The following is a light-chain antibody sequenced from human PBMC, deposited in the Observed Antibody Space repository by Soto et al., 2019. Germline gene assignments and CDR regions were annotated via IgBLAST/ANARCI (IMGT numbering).Light chain of an antibody. V-gene: IGKV1-12*01. CDR3: QQTNSYPRT. CDR1: QSISSW. Sequence: IHITQSPSSLSASVGDRVSVTCRASQSISSWLAWYQQKPGKAPNLLIYAASSLQSGVPSRFSGSGSGTDFTLTINSLQPEDIATYYCQQTNSYPRTFGQGTKVDIK. J-gene: IGKJ1*01. CDR2: AAS.